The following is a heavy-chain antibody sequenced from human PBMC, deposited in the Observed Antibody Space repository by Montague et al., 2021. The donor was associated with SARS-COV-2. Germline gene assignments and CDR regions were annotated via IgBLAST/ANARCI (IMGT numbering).Heavy chain of an antibody. Sequence: SLRLSCAASGITFNTYWMHWVRLAVGKGLVWVSRINHDGSIATYADSVKGRFAISRDNAKNTLFLQMNSLTVEDTAVYYCAGAVGPYFYYGMDVWGQGTTVTVS. V-gene: IGHV3-74*01. D-gene: IGHD3-9*01. CDR1: GITFNTYW. CDR2: INHDGSIA. CDR3: AGAVGPYFYYGMDV. J-gene: IGHJ6*02.